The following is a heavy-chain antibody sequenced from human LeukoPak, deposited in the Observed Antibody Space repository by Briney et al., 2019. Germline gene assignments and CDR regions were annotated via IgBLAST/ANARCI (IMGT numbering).Heavy chain of an antibody. CDR3: ASVGGGSPY. D-gene: IGHD3-16*01. J-gene: IGHJ4*02. CDR1: GYSISSGHF. V-gene: IGHV4-38-2*02. CDR2: IYGSGTT. Sequence: SETLSLTCTVSGYSISSGHFWSWIRQPPGKGLEWIGSIYGSGTTYYDPPLRRRVSISADTSKNNFSLELSSVTAADTAVYYCASVGGGSPYWGQGTLVTVSS.